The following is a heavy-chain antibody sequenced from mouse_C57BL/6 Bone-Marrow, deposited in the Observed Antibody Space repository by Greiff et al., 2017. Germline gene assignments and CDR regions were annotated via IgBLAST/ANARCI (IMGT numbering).Heavy chain of an antibody. D-gene: IGHD2-1*01. CDR3: ARLYYGNLYFDY. CDR1: GFTFSSYG. J-gene: IGHJ2*01. Sequence: EVKLMESGGDLVKPGGSLKLSCAASGFTFSSYGMSWVRQTPDKRLEWVATISSGGSYTYYPDSVKGRFTISRDNAKNTLYLIMRSLKSEDTAVYYCARLYYGNLYFDYWGQGTTLTVSS. CDR2: ISSGGSYT. V-gene: IGHV5-6*01.